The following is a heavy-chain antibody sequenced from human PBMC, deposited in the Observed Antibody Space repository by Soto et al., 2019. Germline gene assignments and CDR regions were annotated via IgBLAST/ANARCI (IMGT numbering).Heavy chain of an antibody. CDR1: GFTFSSYV. J-gene: IGHJ4*02. D-gene: IGHD6-6*01. Sequence: QVQLVESGGGVVQPGRSLRLSCAASGFTFSSYVMHWVRQAPGKGLEWVAVISSDGTNRYYVDSGKGRFTISRDNSKNTLYLQMNSLRAEDTAVYYCAKSYSSTSRGGFDYWGQGTLVTVSS. V-gene: IGHV3-30*18. CDR3: AKSYSSTSRGGFDY. CDR2: ISSDGTNR.